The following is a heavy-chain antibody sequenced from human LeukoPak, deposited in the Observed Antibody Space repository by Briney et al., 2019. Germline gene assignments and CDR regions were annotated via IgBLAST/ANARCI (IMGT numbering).Heavy chain of an antibody. Sequence: GESLKISCKGSGYTLNSYWIGWVRQMPGKGLECMGIIYPTDSDTKYSPSFQGQVTISADKSISTAYLQWSSLKTSDSAMYYCARHPNYCRGGTCYSSNYFDYWGQGTLVTVSS. V-gene: IGHV5-51*01. CDR1: GYTLNSYW. CDR3: ARHPNYCRGGTCYSSNYFDY. CDR2: IYPTDSDT. D-gene: IGHD1-14*01. J-gene: IGHJ4*02.